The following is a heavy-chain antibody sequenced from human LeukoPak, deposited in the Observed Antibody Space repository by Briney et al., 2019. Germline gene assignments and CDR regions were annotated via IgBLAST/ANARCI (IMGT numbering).Heavy chain of an antibody. CDR2: ISGDGGST. J-gene: IGHJ6*02. CDR1: GFTFDDYA. CDR3: ARRDYCYYGMDV. V-gene: IGHV3-43*02. Sequence: PGGSLRLSCAASGFTFDDYAMHWVRQAPGKGLEWVSLISGDGGSTYYADSVKGRFTISRDNSKNSLYLQMNSLRTEDTALYYCARRDYCYYGMDVWGQGTTVTVSS.